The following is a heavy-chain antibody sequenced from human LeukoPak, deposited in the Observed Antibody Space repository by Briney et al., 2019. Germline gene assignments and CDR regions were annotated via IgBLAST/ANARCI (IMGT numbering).Heavy chain of an antibody. V-gene: IGHV4-31*03. J-gene: IGHJ4*02. D-gene: IGHD3-10*01. CDR2: IYYSGST. CDR3: ARGGIESLLWFGEPYPFDY. CDR1: GGSISSGGYY. Sequence: SETLSLTCTVSGGSISSGGYYWSWIRQHPGKGLEWIGYIYYSGSTYYNPSLKSRVTISVDTSKNQFSLKLSSVTAADTAVYYCARGGIESLLWFGEPYPFDYWGQGTLVTVSS.